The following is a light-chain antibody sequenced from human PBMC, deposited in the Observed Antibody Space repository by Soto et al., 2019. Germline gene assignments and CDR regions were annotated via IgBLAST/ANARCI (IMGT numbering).Light chain of an antibody. CDR2: EAS. CDR3: QHYDNLPRYT. Sequence: DIQMTQSPSSLSTSVGERVTITCQASQNISNSLNWYQQKPGKAPNLLIYEASKLQTGVPSRFSGGGSGTHFTFTISNLQPADIAIYYCQHYDNLPRYTFGLGTKLEIK. J-gene: IGKJ2*01. V-gene: IGKV1-33*01. CDR1: QNISNS.